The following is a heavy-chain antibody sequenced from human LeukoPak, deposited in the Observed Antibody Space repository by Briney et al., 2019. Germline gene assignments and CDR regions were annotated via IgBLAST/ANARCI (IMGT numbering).Heavy chain of an antibody. V-gene: IGHV3-48*01. J-gene: IGHJ4*02. CDR2: ISSSSSTI. CDR1: GFTFSSYS. D-gene: IGHD6-13*01. CDR3: ARDLGQQLVPAFDY. Sequence: GGSLRLSCAASGFTFSSYSMNWVRQAPGKGLEWVSYISSSSSTIYYADSVKGRFTISRDNAKNSLYLQMNSLRAEDTAVYYCARDLGQQLVPAFDYWGQGTLVTVSS.